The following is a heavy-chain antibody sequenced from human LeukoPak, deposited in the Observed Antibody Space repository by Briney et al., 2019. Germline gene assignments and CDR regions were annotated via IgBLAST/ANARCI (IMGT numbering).Heavy chain of an antibody. D-gene: IGHD3-22*01. J-gene: IGHJ4*02. CDR2: ISGSGDST. V-gene: IGHV3-23*01. CDR3: ARDRGRYYDSRGFYWGYYFDS. CDR1: GFTFSTYV. Sequence: GGSLRLSCAASGFTFSTYVVNWVRQAPGKGLEWVSTISGSGDSTYYADSVKGRFTISRDNSKDTLYLQMSSVRVDDTAVYYCARDRGRYYDSRGFYWGYYFDSWGQGILVTVST.